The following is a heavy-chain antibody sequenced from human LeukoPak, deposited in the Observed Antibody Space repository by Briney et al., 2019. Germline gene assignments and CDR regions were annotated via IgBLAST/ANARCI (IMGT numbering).Heavy chain of an antibody. CDR3: AIRAHVVSTGAFDI. J-gene: IGHJ3*02. Sequence: GASVKVSCEASGGTFSSYASSWVRQAPGQGLEWMGRIIPILGIANYAQKFQGRATITADKSTSTAYMELSSLRSEDTAVYYCAIRAHVVSTGAFDIWGHGTMVTVSS. D-gene: IGHD3-22*01. CDR1: GGTFSSYA. V-gene: IGHV1-69*04. CDR2: IIPILGIA.